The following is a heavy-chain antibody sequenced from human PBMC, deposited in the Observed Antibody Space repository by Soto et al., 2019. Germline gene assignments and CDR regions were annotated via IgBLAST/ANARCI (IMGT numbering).Heavy chain of an antibody. D-gene: IGHD3-10*01. CDR3: ARSPMVPVDYFDC. CDR1: GLSLKNHY. V-gene: IGHV4-59*11. J-gene: IGHJ4*02. CDR2: IYDSGTT. Sequence: PSETLSLTCAVSGLSLKNHYWTCIPHSPGNGLEWIGNIYDSGTTNNSPALKSRVTMSVDTSKNLFSLKMNSVTAAVTDVYYCARSPMVPVDYFDCWGQGTGVTVSS.